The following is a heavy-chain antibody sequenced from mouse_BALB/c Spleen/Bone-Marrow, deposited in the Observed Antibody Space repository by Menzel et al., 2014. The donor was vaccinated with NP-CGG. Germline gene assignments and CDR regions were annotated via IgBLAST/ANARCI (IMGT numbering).Heavy chain of an antibody. V-gene: IGHV5-12-1*01. Sequence: DVKLVESGGDLVKPGGSLKLSCAASGFAFSSYDMSWVRQTPEKRLEWVAYISSGGGTTYYPDTVKGRFTISRDNAKNTLYLQKSSLKSEDTAMYYCGRHGYYGSRYDGMDYWGQGTSVIVSS. CDR3: GRHGYYGSRYDGMDY. J-gene: IGHJ4*01. CDR1: GFAFSSYD. D-gene: IGHD1-1*01. CDR2: ISSGGGTT.